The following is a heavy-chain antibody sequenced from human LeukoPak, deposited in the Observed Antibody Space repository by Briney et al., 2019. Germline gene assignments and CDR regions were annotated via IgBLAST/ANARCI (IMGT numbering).Heavy chain of an antibody. CDR2: ISGSGGST. CDR3: ARVDPPYCSGGSCYWSY. D-gene: IGHD2-15*01. Sequence: GGSLRLSCAASGFTFSSYAMGWVRQAPGKGLEWVSAISGSGGSTYYADSVKGRFTISRDNSKNTLYLQMNSLRAEDTAVYYCARVDPPYCSGGSCYWSYWGQGTLVTVSS. V-gene: IGHV3-23*01. CDR1: GFTFSSYA. J-gene: IGHJ4*02.